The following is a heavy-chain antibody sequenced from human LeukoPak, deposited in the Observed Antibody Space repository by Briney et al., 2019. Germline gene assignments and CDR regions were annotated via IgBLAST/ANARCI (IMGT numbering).Heavy chain of an antibody. CDR1: GASISGSY. CDR3: ARDSVFETNWFDP. D-gene: IGHD3-16*01. CDR2: ITYSGST. V-gene: IGHV4-59*01. Sequence: PSETLSLTCTVSGASISGSYWSWIRQPPGKGLEWIGYITYSGSTNYNPSFKSRVTMSVDVSKNRFSLKLRSVTAADTAVYYCARDSVFETNWFDPWGQGILVTVSS. J-gene: IGHJ5*02.